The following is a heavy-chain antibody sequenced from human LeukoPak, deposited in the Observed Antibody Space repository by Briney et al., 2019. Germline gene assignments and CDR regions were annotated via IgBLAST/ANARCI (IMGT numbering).Heavy chain of an antibody. CDR3: ARDGIAAAGTRNWSDP. D-gene: IGHD6-13*01. V-gene: IGHV1-2*02. CDR2: INPNSGGT. J-gene: IGHJ5*02. CDR1: GYTFTGYY. Sequence: ASVKVSCKASGYTFTGYYMHWVRQAPGQGLEWMGWINPNSGGTNYAQKFQGRVTMTRDTSISTAYMELSRLRSDDTAVYYCARDGIAAAGTRNWSDPWGQGTLVTVSS.